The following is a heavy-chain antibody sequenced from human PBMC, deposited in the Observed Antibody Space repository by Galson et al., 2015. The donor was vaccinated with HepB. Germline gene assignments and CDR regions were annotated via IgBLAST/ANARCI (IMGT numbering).Heavy chain of an antibody. D-gene: IGHD3-10*01. CDR2: INTDTGNP. Sequence: SVKVSCKASGYSFSAYAVNWVRQAPGQGLEWMGWINTDTGNPTYAQGFTGRFVFSLDTSVSTAYLQISSLKSEDTAVYYCARALYGSGTGFQHWGQGTLVTVSS. J-gene: IGHJ1*01. CDR1: GYSFSAYA. V-gene: IGHV7-4-1*02. CDR3: ARALYGSGTGFQH.